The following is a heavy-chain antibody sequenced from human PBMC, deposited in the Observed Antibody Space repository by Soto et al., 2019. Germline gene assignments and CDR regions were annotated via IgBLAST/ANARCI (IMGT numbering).Heavy chain of an antibody. CDR1: GFTFGDYA. CDR3: TKRYFGGLGAFDI. CDR2: IRSNAYGGTA. J-gene: IGHJ3*02. V-gene: IGHV3-49*03. Sequence: EVQLVESGGGLVQPGRSLRLSCTASGFTFGDYAMGWFRQAPGKVLEWVGFIRSNAYGGTAEYAASVKGSFTISRDDSKSIAYLQMSRLETEDTAVYYCTKRYFGGLGAFDIWGQGTMVTVSS. D-gene: IGHD3-9*01.